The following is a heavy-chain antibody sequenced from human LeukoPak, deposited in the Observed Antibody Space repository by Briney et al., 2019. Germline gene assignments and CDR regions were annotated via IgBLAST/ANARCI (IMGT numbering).Heavy chain of an antibody. Sequence: GGSLRLSCAASGFTFSSYSMNWVRQAPGKGLEWVSSISSSSSYIYYADSVKGRFTISRDNAKNSLYLQMNSLRAEDTAVYYCARDRPYGGTPIDYWGQGTLVTVSS. CDR2: ISSSSSYI. J-gene: IGHJ4*02. CDR3: ARDRPYGGTPIDY. CDR1: GFTFSSYS. D-gene: IGHD4-23*01. V-gene: IGHV3-21*01.